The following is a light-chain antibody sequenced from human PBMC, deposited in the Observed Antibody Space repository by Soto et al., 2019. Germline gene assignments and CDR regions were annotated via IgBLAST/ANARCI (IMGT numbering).Light chain of an antibody. J-gene: IGLJ1*01. CDR1: SSNIGGYD. CDR3: AVWDASLSGHV. Sequence: QSVLAQPPSASGTPGRRVTISCSGSSSNIGGYDVHWYQHLPGTAPKVLIYRNDQRPSGVPDRFSGSKSGTSASLAISGLRSEDEADYYCAVWDASLSGHVFGTGTKVTVL. V-gene: IGLV1-47*01. CDR2: RND.